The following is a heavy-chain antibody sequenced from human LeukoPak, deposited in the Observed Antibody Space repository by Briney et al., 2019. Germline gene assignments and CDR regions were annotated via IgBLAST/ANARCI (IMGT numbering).Heavy chain of an antibody. V-gene: IGHV4-30-2*01. CDR3: ASWSTSGRLRYFGMEV. D-gene: IGHD3-9*01. J-gene: IGHJ6*02. CDR2: IYHSGST. Sequence: SETLSLTCTVSGGSISSGGYYWSWIRQPPGKGLEWIGYIYHSGSTNYNPSLKSRVTISVDKSKNQFSLKLSSVTAADTAVYYCASWSTSGRLRYFGMEVWGQGTTVTVSS. CDR1: GGSISSGGYY.